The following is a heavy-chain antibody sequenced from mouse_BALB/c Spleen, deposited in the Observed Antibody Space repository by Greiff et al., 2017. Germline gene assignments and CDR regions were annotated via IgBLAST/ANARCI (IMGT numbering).Heavy chain of an antibody. J-gene: IGHJ1*01. V-gene: IGHV5-12-2*01. CDR1: GFTFSSYT. CDR2: ISNGGGST. CDR3: ARHDYDVWYFDV. D-gene: IGHD2-4*01. Sequence: DVQLVESGGGLVQPGGSLKLSCAASGFTFSSYTMSWVRQTPEKRLEWVAYISNGGGSTYYPDTVKGRFTISRDNAKNTLYLQMSSLKSEDTAMYYCARHDYDVWYFDVWGAGTTVTVSS.